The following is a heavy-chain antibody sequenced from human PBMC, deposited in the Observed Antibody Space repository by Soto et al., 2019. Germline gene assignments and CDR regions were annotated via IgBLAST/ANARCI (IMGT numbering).Heavy chain of an antibody. D-gene: IGHD3-10*01. V-gene: IGHV4-59*01. J-gene: IGHJ4*02. CDR2: IYYSGST. CDR1: GGSISSYY. CDR3: ARVEGEYYFDY. Sequence: SETLSLTXTVSGGSISSYYWSWIRQPPGKGLEWIGYIYYSGSTNYNPSLKSRVTISVDTSKNQFSLKLSSVTAADTAVYYCARVEGEYYFDYWGQGTLVTVSS.